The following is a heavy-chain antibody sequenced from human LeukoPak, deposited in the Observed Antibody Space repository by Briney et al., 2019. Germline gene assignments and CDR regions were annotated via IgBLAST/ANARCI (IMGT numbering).Heavy chain of an antibody. CDR3: RSIPDDTYYYYGMDV. Sequence: SETLSLTCTVPGGSISSSSYYWGWIRQPPGKGLEWIGSIYYSGSTYYNPSLKSRVTISVDTSKNQFSLKLSSVTAADTAVYYCRSIPDDTYYYYGMDVWGQGTTVTVSS. J-gene: IGHJ6*02. D-gene: IGHD3-9*01. V-gene: IGHV4-39*01. CDR1: GGSISSSSYY. CDR2: IYYSGST.